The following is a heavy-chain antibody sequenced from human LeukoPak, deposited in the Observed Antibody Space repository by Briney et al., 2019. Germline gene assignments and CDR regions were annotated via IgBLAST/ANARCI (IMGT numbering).Heavy chain of an antibody. CDR3: ARDLDP. J-gene: IGHJ5*02. Sequence: GSLRLSCAASGFTFSSYSMNWVRQAPGKGLEWVGHIYNRGSTYYNPSLKSRVTISVDTSKNHFSLKLSSVTAADTAVYYCARDLDPWGQGTLVTVSS. CDR2: IYNRGST. V-gene: IGHV4-4*09. CDR1: GFTFSSYS.